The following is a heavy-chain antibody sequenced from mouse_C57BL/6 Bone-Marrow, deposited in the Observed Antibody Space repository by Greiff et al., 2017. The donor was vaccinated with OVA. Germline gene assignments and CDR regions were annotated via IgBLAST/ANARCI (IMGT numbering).Heavy chain of an antibody. Sequence: VQLQQSGAELVRPGASVTLSCKASGYTFTVYEMHWVKQTPVHGLEWIGAIDPETGGTAYNQKFKGKAILTADKSSSTAYMELRSLTSEDSAVYYCTRLTTVVDYWGQGTTLTVSS. CDR2: IDPETGGT. D-gene: IGHD1-1*01. J-gene: IGHJ2*01. CDR3: TRLTTVVDY. CDR1: GYTFTVYE. V-gene: IGHV1-15*01.